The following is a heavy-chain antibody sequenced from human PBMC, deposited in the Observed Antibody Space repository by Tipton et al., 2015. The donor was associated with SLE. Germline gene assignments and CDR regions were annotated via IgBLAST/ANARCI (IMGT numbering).Heavy chain of an antibody. CDR1: GFTFSSYA. CDR2: ISGSGGST. Sequence: SLRLSCAASGFTFSSYAMSWVRQAPGKGLEWVSTISGSGGSTYYADSVKGQFTISRDNSKKTLYLQMNSLRPEDTAVYYCARARGDNSGYYFISHWGQGTLVTVSS. V-gene: IGHV3-23*01. D-gene: IGHD3-22*01. J-gene: IGHJ1*01. CDR3: ARARGDNSGYYFISH.